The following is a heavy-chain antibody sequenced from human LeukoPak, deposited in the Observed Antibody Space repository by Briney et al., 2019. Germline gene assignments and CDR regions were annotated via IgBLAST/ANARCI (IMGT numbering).Heavy chain of an antibody. D-gene: IGHD3-22*01. Sequence: GGSLRLSCVASGFTFSTYWMTWVRQAPGKGLEWVSSISSSSSYIYYADSVKGRFTISRDNAKNSLYLQMNSLRAEDTAVYYCARDDYDSSGYYLGSYWGQGTLVTVSS. V-gene: IGHV3-21*01. CDR1: GFTFSTYW. CDR3: ARDDYDSSGYYLGSY. J-gene: IGHJ4*02. CDR2: ISSSSSYI.